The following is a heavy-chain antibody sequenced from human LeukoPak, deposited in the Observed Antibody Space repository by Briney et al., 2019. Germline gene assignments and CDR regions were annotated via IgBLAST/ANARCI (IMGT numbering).Heavy chain of an antibody. CDR1: GFTFSSYA. CDR3: ARSDYGDYQET. D-gene: IGHD4-17*01. J-gene: IGHJ5*02. V-gene: IGHV3-30*04. CDR2: ISYDGSNK. Sequence: QPGGSLRLSCAASGFTFSSYAMHWVRQAPGKGLEWVAVISYDGSNKYYADSVKGRFTISRDNSKNTLYLQMNSLGAEDTAVYYCARSDYGDYQETWGQGTLVTVSS.